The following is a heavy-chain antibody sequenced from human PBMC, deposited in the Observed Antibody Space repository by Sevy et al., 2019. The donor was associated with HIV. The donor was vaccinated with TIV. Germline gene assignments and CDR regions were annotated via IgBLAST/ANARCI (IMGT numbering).Heavy chain of an antibody. J-gene: IGHJ4*02. Sequence: GGSLRLSCAASGFSLNSYWMSWVRQAPGKGLEWVANIKQDGSVKYYVDSVKGRFTISKNDARNLLYLQMNSLRGEDTALYCCVRAIAAEGSFWGQGTLVTVSS. D-gene: IGHD6-13*01. CDR2: IKQDGSVK. V-gene: IGHV3-7*01. CDR3: VRAIAAEGSF. CDR1: GFSLNSYW.